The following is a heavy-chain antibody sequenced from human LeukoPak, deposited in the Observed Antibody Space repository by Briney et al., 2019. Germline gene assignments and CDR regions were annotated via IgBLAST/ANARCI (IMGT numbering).Heavy chain of an antibody. CDR1: GGSLRSYY. D-gene: IGHD3-22*01. J-gene: IGHJ5*02. CDR2: IYTSGST. Sequence: KPSETLSLTCTVSGGSLRSYYWSWLRQPAGGGLEWIGRIYTSGSTNYNPPLKSRVTMSVDTTRNQFSLKLSAVTLSDPAVHYHALLYYYDSSVALVWFDPWRQETRVTVSS. CDR3: ALLYYYDSSVALVWFDP. V-gene: IGHV4-4*07.